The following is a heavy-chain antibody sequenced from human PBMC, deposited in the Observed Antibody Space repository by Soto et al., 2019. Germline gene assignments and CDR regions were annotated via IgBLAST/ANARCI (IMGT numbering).Heavy chain of an antibody. D-gene: IGHD3-10*01. Sequence: SETLSLTCAVYGGSFSGYYWSWIRQPPGKGLEWIGEINHSGSTNYNPSLKSRVTISVDTSKNQFSLKLSSVTAADTAVYYCARWGYYGGYYYGMDVWGQGTTVTVSS. V-gene: IGHV4-34*01. J-gene: IGHJ6*02. CDR2: INHSGST. CDR3: ARWGYYGGYYYGMDV. CDR1: GGSFSGYY.